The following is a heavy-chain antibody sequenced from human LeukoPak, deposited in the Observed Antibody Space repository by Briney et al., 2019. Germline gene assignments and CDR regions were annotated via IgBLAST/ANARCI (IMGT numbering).Heavy chain of an antibody. J-gene: IGHJ4*02. V-gene: IGHV4-61*02. Sequence: SETLSLTCTVSGGSISSSTFYWSWIRQPAGKGLEWIGRIYTSGSTNYNPSLKSRVTMSVDTSKNQFSLKLSSVTAADTAVYYCAINSGYYSPDTLDYWGQGTLVTVSS. CDR2: IYTSGST. D-gene: IGHD3-22*01. CDR3: AINSGYYSPDTLDY. CDR1: GGSISSSTFY.